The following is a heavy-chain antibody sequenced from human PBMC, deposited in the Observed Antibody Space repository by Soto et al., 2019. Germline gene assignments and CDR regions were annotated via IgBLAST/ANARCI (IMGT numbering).Heavy chain of an antibody. CDR1: GGSFSGYY. CDR3: ARYPPVNYYDSSGSLDY. D-gene: IGHD3-22*01. J-gene: IGHJ4*02. V-gene: IGHV4-34*01. Sequence: PSETLSLTCAVYGGSFSGYYWSWIRQPPGKGLEWIGEINHSGSTDYNPSLKSRVTISVDTSKNQFSLKLSSVTAADTAVYYCARYPPVNYYDSSGSLDYWGQGNLVTVSS. CDR2: INHSGST.